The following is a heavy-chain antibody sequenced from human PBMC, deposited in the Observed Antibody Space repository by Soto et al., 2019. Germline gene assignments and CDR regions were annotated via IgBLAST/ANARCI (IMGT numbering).Heavy chain of an antibody. V-gene: IGHV1-3*01. CDR2: INAGNGDT. CDR3: GRDWTHYDSSGPGDY. CDR1: GYTFTIYP. D-gene: IGHD3-22*01. J-gene: IGHJ4*02. Sequence: ASVKVSCKVSGYTFTIYPMHWVRQAPGQGLEWMGWINAGNGDTKYSQKFQGRVTITRDTSASTAYMELSSLRSEDTAVYYCGRDWTHYDSSGPGDYWGQGTLVTV.